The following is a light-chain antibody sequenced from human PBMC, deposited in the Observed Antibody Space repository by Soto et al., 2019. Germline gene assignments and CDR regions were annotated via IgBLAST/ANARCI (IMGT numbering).Light chain of an antibody. V-gene: IGKV1-5*01. Sequence: DIQMTQSPSTLSASVGDRVTITCRASQTISTWLAWYQQKPGKAPKLLIYDASTLHSGVTSRFSGSGSGTEFTLTISSLQPDDFASYYCQQYNSYSLTFGQGTTVEI. CDR2: DAS. J-gene: IGKJ1*01. CDR3: QQYNSYSLT. CDR1: QTISTW.